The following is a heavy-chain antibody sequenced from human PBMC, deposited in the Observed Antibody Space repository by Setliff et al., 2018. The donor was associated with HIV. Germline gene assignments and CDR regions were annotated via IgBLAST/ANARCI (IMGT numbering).Heavy chain of an antibody. J-gene: IGHJ4*02. D-gene: IGHD1-1*01. CDR1: GGSISGHY. Sequence: SETLSLTCTVSGGSISGHYWSWIRQPPGKALEWIGYIYYSGSVYYNPSLKSRLTISVDTSKNQFSVKLNSVTAADTAVYYCARERPNSLYFDFWGQGTRVTVSS. CDR2: IYYSGSV. V-gene: IGHV4-59*06. CDR3: ARERPNSLYFDF.